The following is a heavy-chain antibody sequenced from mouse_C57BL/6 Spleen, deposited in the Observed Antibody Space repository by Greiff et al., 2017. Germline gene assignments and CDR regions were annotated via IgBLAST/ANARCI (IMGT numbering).Heavy chain of an antibody. CDR2: IDPSDSYT. CDR3: AREFTTVVFDY. Sequence: QVQLQQPGAELVMPGASVKLSCKASGYTFTSYWMHWVKQRPGQGLEWIGEIDPSDSYTNYNQKFKGKSTLTVDKSSSTAYMQLSSLTSEDSAVYYCAREFTTVVFDYWGQGTTLTVSS. J-gene: IGHJ2*01. D-gene: IGHD1-1*01. CDR1: GYTFTSYW. V-gene: IGHV1-69*01.